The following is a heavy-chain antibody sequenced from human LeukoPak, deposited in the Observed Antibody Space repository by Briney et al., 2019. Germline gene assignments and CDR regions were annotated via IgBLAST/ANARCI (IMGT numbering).Heavy chain of an antibody. D-gene: IGHD6-13*01. J-gene: IGHJ4*02. Sequence: GGSLRLSCAASGFTFSSYAMSWVRQAPGKGLEWVSAISGSGGSTYYADSVKGRFTISRDNSKNTLYLQMNSLRAGDTAVYYCAKDRAAAGSRLIDYWGQGTLVTVSS. CDR3: AKDRAAAGSRLIDY. V-gene: IGHV3-23*01. CDR2: ISGSGGST. CDR1: GFTFSSYA.